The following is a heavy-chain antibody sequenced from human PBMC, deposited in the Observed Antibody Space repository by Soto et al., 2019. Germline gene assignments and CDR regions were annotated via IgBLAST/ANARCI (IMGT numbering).Heavy chain of an antibody. J-gene: IGHJ6*02. V-gene: IGHV1-8*01. D-gene: IGHD5-18*01. Sequence: KFSCKASGYTFTSWDVYWVRQAAGQGLEWMGYMNPRSGNTGYEQKFQGRVTMTRDTSISTAYIELSSLRSEDSAVYYWAMIQQLYYYYGMDVWGQGTTVTVSS. CDR3: AMIQQLYYYYGMDV. CDR1: GYTFTSWD. CDR2: MNPRSGNT.